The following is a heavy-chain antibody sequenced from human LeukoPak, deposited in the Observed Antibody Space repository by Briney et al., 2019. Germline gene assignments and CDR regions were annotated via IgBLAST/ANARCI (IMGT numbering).Heavy chain of an antibody. CDR3: ARDRLYAAAARFDY. D-gene: IGHD6-25*01. CDR1: GGTFSSYA. Sequence: GSSVKVSCKASGGTFSSYAISWVRQAPGQGLEWMGWISAYNGNTNYAQKLQGRVTMTTDTSTSTAYMELRSLRSDDTAVYYCARDRLYAAAARFDYWGQGTLVTVSS. CDR2: ISAYNGNT. J-gene: IGHJ4*02. V-gene: IGHV1-18*01.